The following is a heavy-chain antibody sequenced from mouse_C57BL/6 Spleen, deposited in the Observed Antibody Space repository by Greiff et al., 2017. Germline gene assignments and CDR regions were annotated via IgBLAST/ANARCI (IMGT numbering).Heavy chain of an antibody. V-gene: IGHV8-8*01. D-gene: IGHD1-1*01. CDR1: GFSLSTFGMG. CDR3: ARIEGNYYGSSSYYFDY. CDR2: IWWDDDK. J-gene: IGHJ2*01. Sequence: QVTLKESGPGILQPSQTLSLTCSFSGFSLSTFGMGVGWIRQPSGKGLEWLAHIWWDDDKYYNPALKSRLTISKDTSKNQVFLKIANVDTADTATYYCARIEGNYYGSSSYYFDYWGQGTTLTVSS.